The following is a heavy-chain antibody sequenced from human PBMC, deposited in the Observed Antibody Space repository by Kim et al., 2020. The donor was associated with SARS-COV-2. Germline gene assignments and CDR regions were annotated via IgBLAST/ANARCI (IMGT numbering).Heavy chain of an antibody. Sequence: DSVKGRFTISRDNSKNTLYLQMNSLRAEDTAVYYCAKGLIVGATSGAFDIWGQGTMVTVSS. CDR3: AKGLIVGATSGAFDI. V-gene: IGHV3-30*02. D-gene: IGHD1-26*01. J-gene: IGHJ3*02.